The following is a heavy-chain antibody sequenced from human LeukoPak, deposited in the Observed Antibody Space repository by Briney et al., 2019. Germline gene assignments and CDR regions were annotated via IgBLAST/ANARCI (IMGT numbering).Heavy chain of an antibody. D-gene: IGHD2-8*01. CDR1: GGTFSSYA. Sequence: SVKVSCKASGGTFSSYAISWVRQATGQGLEWMGRIIPIFGTANYAQKFQGRVTITTDESTSTAYMELSSLRSEDTAVYYCARVSFNEYYFDYWGQGTLVTVSS. V-gene: IGHV1-69*05. J-gene: IGHJ4*02. CDR2: IIPIFGTA. CDR3: ARVSFNEYYFDY.